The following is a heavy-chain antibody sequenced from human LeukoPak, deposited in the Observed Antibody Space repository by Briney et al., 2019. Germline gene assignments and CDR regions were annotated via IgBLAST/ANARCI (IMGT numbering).Heavy chain of an antibody. CDR3: ARYGFSSVWQGGWHAFDI. D-gene: IGHD6-25*01. V-gene: IGHV1-46*01. CDR2: INPTSGDT. Sequence: ASVKVSCKASGYTFTSYYVHWVRQAPGQGLEWMGIINPTSGDTNYAQNFQGRVTMTRDVSTSTVYMELSSLRSEDTAVYYCARYGFSSVWQGGWHAFDIWGLGTMVTVSS. CDR1: GYTFTSYY. J-gene: IGHJ3*02.